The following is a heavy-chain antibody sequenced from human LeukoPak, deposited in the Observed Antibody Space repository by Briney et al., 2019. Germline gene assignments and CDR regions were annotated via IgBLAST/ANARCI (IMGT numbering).Heavy chain of an antibody. CDR1: GFTFSSYG. D-gene: IGHD3-10*01. Sequence: GGSLRLSCAASGFTFSSYGMHWVRQAPGKGLEWVAVISYDGSNKYYADSVKGRLTISRDNSKNTLYLQMNSLRAEDTAVYYCAKALWFGDVDAFDIWGQGTMVTVSS. CDR3: AKALWFGDVDAFDI. CDR2: ISYDGSNK. J-gene: IGHJ3*02. V-gene: IGHV3-30*18.